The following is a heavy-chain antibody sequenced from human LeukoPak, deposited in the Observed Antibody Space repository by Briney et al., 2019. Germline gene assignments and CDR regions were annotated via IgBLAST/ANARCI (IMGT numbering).Heavy chain of an antibody. CDR3: ARDNDGDYEGVKNGLWFDP. CDR1: GYTFTTYG. CDR2: ISPYNANT. Sequence: ASVKVSCKTSGYTFTTYGISWVRQAPGQGLEWMGWISPYNANTNYAQKLQGRVTMTRDTSTSTVYMELSSLRSEDTAVYYCARDNDGDYEGVKNGLWFDPWGQGTLVTVSS. D-gene: IGHD4-17*01. V-gene: IGHV1-18*01. J-gene: IGHJ5*02.